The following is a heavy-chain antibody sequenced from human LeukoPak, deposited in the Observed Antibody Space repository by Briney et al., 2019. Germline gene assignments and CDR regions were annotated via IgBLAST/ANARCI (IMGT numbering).Heavy chain of an antibody. J-gene: IGHJ4*02. D-gene: IGHD3-10*01. CDR3: ATHKIYYGADS. V-gene: IGHV4-39*01. CDR2: IYYSGST. Sequence: SETLSLTCTVSGGSISSSSYYWGWIRQPPGKGLEWIGSIYYSGSTYYNPSLKSRVTISVDTSNNQFSLKLSSVTAADTAVYYCATHKIYYGADSWGQGTLVTVSS. CDR1: GGSISSSSYY.